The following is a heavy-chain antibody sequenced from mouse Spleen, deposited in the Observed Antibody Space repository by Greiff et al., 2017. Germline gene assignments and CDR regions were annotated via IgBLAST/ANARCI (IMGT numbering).Heavy chain of an antibody. CDR3: ASYDYDFDV. D-gene: IGHD2-4*01. V-gene: IGHV1-19*01. Sequence: VQLQQSGPVLVKPGASVKMSCKASGYTFTDYYMNWVKQSHGKSLEWIGVINPYNGGTSYNQKFKGKATLTVDKSSSTAYMELNSLTSEDSAVYYCASYDYDFDVWGAGTTVTVSS. J-gene: IGHJ1*01. CDR2: INPYNGGT. CDR1: GYTFTDYY.